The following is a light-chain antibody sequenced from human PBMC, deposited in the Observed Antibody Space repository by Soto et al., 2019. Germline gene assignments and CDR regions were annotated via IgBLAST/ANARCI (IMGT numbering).Light chain of an antibody. J-gene: IGKJ4*01. CDR3: QQFSSYPLT. CDR2: DAS. CDR1: QTVRNNY. Sequence: EVVLTQSPCTLSLSTGERATLSCRASQTVRNNYLACYQQKPGQAPRLLIYDASSRATGIPDRFSGGGSGTDFTLTIRRLEPEDFAVYYCQQFSSYPLTFGGGTKVE. V-gene: IGKV3-20*01.